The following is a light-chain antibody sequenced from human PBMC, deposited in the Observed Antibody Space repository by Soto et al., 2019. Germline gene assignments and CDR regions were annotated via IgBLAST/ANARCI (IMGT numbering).Light chain of an antibody. CDR3: SSHTSGSTRV. J-gene: IGLJ1*01. Sequence: QSALTQPASVSGSPGQSITISCTGTSSDVGGYNYVSWYQQHPDKAPKLMIYDVTNRPSGVSNRFSGSRSGNTASLTISGLQPEDEADYYCSSHTSGSTRVFGSGTKVTVL. V-gene: IGLV2-14*03. CDR2: DVT. CDR1: SSDVGGYNY.